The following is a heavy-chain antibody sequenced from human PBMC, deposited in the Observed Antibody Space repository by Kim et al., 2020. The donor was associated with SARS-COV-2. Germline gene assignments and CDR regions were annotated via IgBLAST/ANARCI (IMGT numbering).Heavy chain of an antibody. J-gene: IGHJ4*02. V-gene: IGHV4-34*01. CDR3: ARGRGGISMVVVVITAAEYYFDY. D-gene: IGHD3-22*01. Sequence: SETLSLTCAVYGGSFSDYSCSWIRQPPGKGLEWIGYIDHRGSTNYNPSLKSRLTISVDTSKNQFSLKLTSVNAADTAGYYCARGRGGISMVVVVITAAEYYFDYWGRGPRVTVAS. CDR2: IDHRGST. CDR1: GGSFSDYS.